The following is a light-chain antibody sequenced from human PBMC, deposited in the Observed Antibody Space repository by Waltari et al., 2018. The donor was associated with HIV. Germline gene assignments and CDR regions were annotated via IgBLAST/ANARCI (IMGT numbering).Light chain of an antibody. CDR3: GAWDGGLSAGV. CDR1: SSNIGNNY. V-gene: IGLV1-51*01. J-gene: IGLJ3*02. CDR2: DNI. Sequence: QSVLTQPPSVSAAPGHSVTISCSGTSSNIGNNYVSWYQQVPGKTPKVVMYDNIHRPSGIPVRFAGSNSGTSATLAITGLQTGDEADYYCGAWDGGLSAGVFGGGTKLTVL.